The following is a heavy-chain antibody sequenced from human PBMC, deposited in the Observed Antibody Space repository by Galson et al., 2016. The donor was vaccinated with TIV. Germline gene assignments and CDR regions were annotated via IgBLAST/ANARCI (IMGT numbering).Heavy chain of an antibody. CDR2: IYDSGNT. V-gene: IGHV4-39*07. J-gene: IGHJ4*02. CDR3: ARHDLWYYVGS. CDR1: GGSISSRSYY. Sequence: SETLSLTCTVSGGSISSRSYYWGWIRQPPGKGLEWIGSIYDSGNTYQNPSLKSRVTISLDASKNHFSLTLRSGTAADTAVNYCARHDLWYYVGSWGQGALVIVSS. D-gene: IGHD2-8*02.